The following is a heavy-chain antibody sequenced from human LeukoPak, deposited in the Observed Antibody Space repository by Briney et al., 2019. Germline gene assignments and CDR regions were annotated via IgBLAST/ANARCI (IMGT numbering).Heavy chain of an antibody. J-gene: IGHJ4*02. Sequence: GGSLRLSCAASGFTFDDYAMHWVRQAPGKGLEWVSGISWNSGSIGYADSVKGRFTISRDNAKNSLYLQMNSLRAEDMALYYCAKVTYDFGFDYWGQGTLVTVSS. V-gene: IGHV3-9*03. CDR2: ISWNSGSI. D-gene: IGHD3-3*01. CDR1: GFTFDDYA. CDR3: AKVTYDFGFDY.